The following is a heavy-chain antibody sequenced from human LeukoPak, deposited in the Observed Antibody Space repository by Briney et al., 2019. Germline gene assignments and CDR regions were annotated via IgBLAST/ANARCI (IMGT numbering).Heavy chain of an antibody. CDR3: ASLSRWSVDY. V-gene: IGHV3-21*01. CDR2: ISSSSSYI. J-gene: IGHJ4*02. D-gene: IGHD6-13*01. CDR1: GFTFNSYT. Sequence: GGSLRLSCAASGFTFNSYTMNWVRQAPGKGLELVSSISSSSSYIYYADSVKGRFTIFRDNAKNSLYLQMNSLRAEDTAVYYCASLSRWSVDYWGQGTLVTVSS.